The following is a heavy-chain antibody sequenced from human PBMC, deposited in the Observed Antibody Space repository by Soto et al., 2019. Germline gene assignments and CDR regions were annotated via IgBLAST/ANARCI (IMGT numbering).Heavy chain of an antibody. Sequence: ASVKVSCKASGYTFTSYGISWVRQAPGQGLEWMGWISAYNGNTNYAQKLQGRVTMTTDTSTSTAYMELRSLRSDDTAVYYCARYGGYATTAYYYYYMDVWGKGTTVTVSS. V-gene: IGHV1-18*01. CDR2: ISAYNGNT. D-gene: IGHD5-12*01. J-gene: IGHJ6*03. CDR3: ARYGGYATTAYYYYYMDV. CDR1: GYTFTSYG.